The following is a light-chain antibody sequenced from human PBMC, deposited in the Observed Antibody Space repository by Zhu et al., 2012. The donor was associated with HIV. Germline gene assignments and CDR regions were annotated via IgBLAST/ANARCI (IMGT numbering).Light chain of an antibody. CDR3: QQRSSWPLT. CDR1: GSVRSF. V-gene: IGKV3-11*01. Sequence: IVLTQSPATLSLSPGERATVSCRASGSVRSFLAWYQQKPGQAPRLLIYDTSKRATGIPARFSGSGSGTDFTLPISSLEPEDFALYYCQQRSSWPLTFGGGTKVEIK. J-gene: IGKJ4*01. CDR2: DTS.